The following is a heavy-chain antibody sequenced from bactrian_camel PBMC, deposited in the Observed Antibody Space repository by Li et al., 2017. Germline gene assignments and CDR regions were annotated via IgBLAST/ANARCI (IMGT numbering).Heavy chain of an antibody. V-gene: IGHV3S40*01. J-gene: IGHJ6*01. D-gene: IGHD6*01. CDR3: AKDRYGGSYYGADFGY. CDR1: GFTFSSSD. CDR2: IDSGGGVT. Sequence: DVQLVESGGGLVQPGGSLRLSCTASGFTFSSSDMSWGRQIPGKGLEWVSAIDSGGGVTGYADSVKGRFTISRDNAQNTLYLQLNSLKTEDTAMYYCAKDRYGGSYYGADFGYWGQGTQVTVS.